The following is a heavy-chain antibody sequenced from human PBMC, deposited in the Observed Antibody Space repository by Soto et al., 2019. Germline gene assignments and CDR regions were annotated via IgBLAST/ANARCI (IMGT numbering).Heavy chain of an antibody. D-gene: IGHD5-18*01. J-gene: IGHJ6*02. CDR3: ARRAYNYANMDV. V-gene: IGHV1-46*01. CDR2: INPSGGST. Sequence: QVQLVQSGAEVKKPGASVKVSCETSGYTFTTYYMHWVRRSPGQGLEWMGMINPSGGSTSYAQKFQGRVTMTRDTSTRTSYMELSSLRRDDTAIYFSARRAYNYANMDVWGQGTTVTVSS. CDR1: GYTFTTYY.